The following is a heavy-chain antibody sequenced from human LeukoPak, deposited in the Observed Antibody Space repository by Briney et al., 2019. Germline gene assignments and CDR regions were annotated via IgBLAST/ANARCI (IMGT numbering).Heavy chain of an antibody. J-gene: IGHJ4*02. V-gene: IGHV3-21*01. D-gene: IGHD3-22*01. Sequence: PGGSLRLSCAASGFTFSRYSMNWVRQAPGKGLEWVSSISSSSSYIYYADSVKGRFTISRDNAKNSLYLQMNSLRAEDTAVYYCARDLTSTYYYDSSGYSHFDYWGQGTLVTVSS. CDR2: ISSSSSYI. CDR3: ARDLTSTYYYDSSGYSHFDY. CDR1: GFTFSRYS.